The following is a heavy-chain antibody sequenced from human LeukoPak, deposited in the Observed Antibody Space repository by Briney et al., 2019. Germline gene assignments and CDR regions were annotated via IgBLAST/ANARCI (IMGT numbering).Heavy chain of an antibody. CDR3: AKDMSGHEAFDI. Sequence: GGSLRLSCAASGFTFSSYGMSWVRQAPGKGLEWVSAISGSGGSTYYADSVKGRFTIFRDNSKNTLYLQINGLRVEDTAVYHCAKDMSGHEAFDIWGQGTMVTVSS. J-gene: IGHJ3*02. CDR2: ISGSGGST. D-gene: IGHD3-10*01. CDR1: GFTFSSYG. V-gene: IGHV3-23*01.